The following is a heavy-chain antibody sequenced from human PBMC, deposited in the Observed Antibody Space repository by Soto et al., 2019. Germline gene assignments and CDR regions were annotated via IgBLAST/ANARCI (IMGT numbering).Heavy chain of an antibody. CDR2: ISSSGSTI. Sequence: AGGSLRLSCAASGFTFSDYYMSWIRQAPGKGLEWVSYISSSGSTIYYADSVKGRFTISRDNAKNSLYLQMNSLRAEDTAVYYCARYDYIWGSYRYTGYFDYWGQGTLVTVSS. V-gene: IGHV3-11*01. CDR3: ARYDYIWGSYRYTGYFDY. D-gene: IGHD3-16*02. CDR1: GFTFSDYY. J-gene: IGHJ4*02.